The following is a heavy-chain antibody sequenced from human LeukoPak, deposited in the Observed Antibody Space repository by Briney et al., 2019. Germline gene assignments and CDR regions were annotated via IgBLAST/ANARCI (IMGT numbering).Heavy chain of an antibody. CDR3: TRECSGGSCYSV. CDR2: IRSKAYGGTT. Sequence: GGSLRVSCTASGFTFGDYAMSWFRQAPGKGLEWVGFIRSKAYGGTTEYAASVKGRFTISRDDSKSIAYLQMNSLKTEDTAVYYCTRECSGGSCYSVWGQGTLVTVSS. J-gene: IGHJ4*02. D-gene: IGHD2-15*01. V-gene: IGHV3-49*03. CDR1: GFTFGDYA.